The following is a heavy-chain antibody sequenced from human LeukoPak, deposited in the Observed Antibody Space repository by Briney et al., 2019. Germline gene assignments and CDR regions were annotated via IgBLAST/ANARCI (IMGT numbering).Heavy chain of an antibody. J-gene: IGHJ4*02. CDR3: AKRGVVIRVILVGFHKEAYYFDS. CDR1: GFTFSDYY. D-gene: IGHD3-22*01. CDR2: ISSSGSTI. Sequence: GSLRLSCAASGFTFSDYYMSWIRQAPGKGLEWVSYISSSGSTIYYADSVKGRFTISRDNAKNSLYLQMNSLRAEDTAVYYCAKRGVVIRVILVGFHKEAYYFDSWGQGALITVSS. V-gene: IGHV3-11*01.